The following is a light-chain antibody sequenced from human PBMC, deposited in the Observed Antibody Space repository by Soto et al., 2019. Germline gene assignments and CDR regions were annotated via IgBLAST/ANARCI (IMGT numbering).Light chain of an antibody. V-gene: IGLV2-8*01. CDR3: SSFASSNTWV. J-gene: IGLJ3*02. CDR2: EVT. CDR1: SSDVGAYNY. Sequence: QSALTQPPSASGSPGQSVTISCTGTSSDVGAYNYVSWYQQHAVKAPKLVIYEVTKRPSGVPDRFSGSKSANTASLTVSGLQAEYEADYYCSSFASSNTWVFGGGTKLTVL.